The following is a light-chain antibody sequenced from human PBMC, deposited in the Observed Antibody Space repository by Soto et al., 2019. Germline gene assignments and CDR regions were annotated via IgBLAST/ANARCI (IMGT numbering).Light chain of an antibody. J-gene: IGKJ1*01. CDR1: QTVSSR. V-gene: IGKV3-20*01. Sequence: EIVLTQSPATLSSSPGERATLSCRASQTVSSRLAWYQHKPGQAPRLLIYGASSRATGIPDRFSGSGSGTDFTLTISRLEPEDFAVYYCHQYDSWTFGQGTKVDIK. CDR3: HQYDSWT. CDR2: GAS.